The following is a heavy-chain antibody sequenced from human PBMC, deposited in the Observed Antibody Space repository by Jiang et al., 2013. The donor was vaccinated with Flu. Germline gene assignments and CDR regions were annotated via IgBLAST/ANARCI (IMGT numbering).Heavy chain of an antibody. CDR2: IKSDGSGT. Sequence: GGSLRLSCVASGFTFNIRWIHWVRQAPGKGLVWVSHIKSDGSGTTYADSVKGRFTISRDNAKNTLYLQMNSLRAEDTALYYCARDGHYAMDVWGQGTTVTVSS. J-gene: IGHJ6*02. CDR1: GFTFNIRW. V-gene: IGHV3-74*01. CDR3: ARDGHYAMDV.